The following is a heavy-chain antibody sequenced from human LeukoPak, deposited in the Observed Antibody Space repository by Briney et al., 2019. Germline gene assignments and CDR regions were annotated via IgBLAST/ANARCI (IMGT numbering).Heavy chain of an antibody. V-gene: IGHV3-73*01. CDR1: GFTFSGSA. D-gene: IGHD2-2*01. J-gene: IGHJ4*02. CDR2: SRSKAYNYAT. CDR3: TRSMPPVDY. Sequence: GGSLRLSCAASGFTFSGSAMHWVRQASGKGLEWVGHSRSKAYNYATAYAASVKGRFTTSRDDSKNTAYLQMNSLKTEDTAAYYCTRSMPPVDYWGQGTLVTVSS.